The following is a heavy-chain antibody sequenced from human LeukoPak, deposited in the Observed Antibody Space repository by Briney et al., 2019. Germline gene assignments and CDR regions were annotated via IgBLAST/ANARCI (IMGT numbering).Heavy chain of an antibody. Sequence: PGGSLRLSCAASGFTFSSYSMNWVRQAPGKGLEWVSSISSSSSHIYYADSVKGRFTISRDNAKNSLYLQMNSLRAEDTAVYYCARDRAAAAGTFDYWGQGTLVTVSS. CDR2: ISSSSSHI. D-gene: IGHD6-13*01. J-gene: IGHJ4*02. V-gene: IGHV3-21*01. CDR1: GFTFSSYS. CDR3: ARDRAAAAGTFDY.